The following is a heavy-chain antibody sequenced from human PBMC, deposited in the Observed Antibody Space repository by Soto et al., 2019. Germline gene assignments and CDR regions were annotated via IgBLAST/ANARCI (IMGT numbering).Heavy chain of an antibody. Sequence: SGSLSLTGIVSGGSISSGDYYWSWIRQPPGKAQEWIGHFYYSGTTYYNPSLKSRVTISVDTSKNQFSLKLSSVTAADTAVYFCARVRGGGYYFDSSGYYPYWGQGTLVTVSS. J-gene: IGHJ4*02. CDR3: ARVRGGGYYFDSSGYYPY. D-gene: IGHD3-22*01. CDR2: FYYSGTT. CDR1: GGSISSGDYY. V-gene: IGHV4-30-4*01.